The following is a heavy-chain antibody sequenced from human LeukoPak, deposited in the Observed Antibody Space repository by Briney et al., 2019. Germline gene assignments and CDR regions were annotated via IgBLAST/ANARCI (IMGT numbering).Heavy chain of an antibody. Sequence: GASVKVSCKASGYTFTSYDINWVRQATGQGLEWMGWMNPNSGNTGYAQKFQGRVTITRNTSISTAYMGLSSLRSEDTAVYYCARGAGGRARNWFDPWGQGTLVTVSS. CDR1: GYTFTSYD. CDR3: ARGAGGRARNWFDP. J-gene: IGHJ5*02. D-gene: IGHD1-14*01. V-gene: IGHV1-8*03. CDR2: MNPNSGNT.